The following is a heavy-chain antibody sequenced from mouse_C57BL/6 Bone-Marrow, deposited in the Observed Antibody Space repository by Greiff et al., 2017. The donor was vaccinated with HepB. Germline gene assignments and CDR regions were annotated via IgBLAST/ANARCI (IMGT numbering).Heavy chain of an antibody. CDR2: IRSKSNNYAT. CDR3: VRPDYYGSSLDY. Sequence: EVQGVESGGGLVQPKGSLKLSCAASGFSFNTYAMNWVRQAPGKGLEWVARIRSKSNNYATYYADSVKDRFTISRDDSESMLYLQMNNLKTEDTAMYYCVRPDYYGSSLDYWGQGTSVTVSS. CDR1: GFSFNTYA. D-gene: IGHD1-1*01. J-gene: IGHJ4*01. V-gene: IGHV10-1*01.